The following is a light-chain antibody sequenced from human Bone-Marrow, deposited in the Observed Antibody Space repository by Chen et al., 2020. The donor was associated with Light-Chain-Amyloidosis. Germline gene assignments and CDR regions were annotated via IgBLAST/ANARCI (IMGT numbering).Light chain of an antibody. CDR3: QAWDGNTVV. J-gene: IGLJ2*01. CDR2: QDS. V-gene: IGLV3-1*01. CDR1: KLGEKY. Sequence: SSELTQAPSVSVSPGQTAIITCSGDKLGEKYTSWHQQRPGQSPVLVIYQDSERPSGIPERFSGSNSGDTATLTISVTQALDEADYYCQAWDGNTVVFGGGTKLTVL.